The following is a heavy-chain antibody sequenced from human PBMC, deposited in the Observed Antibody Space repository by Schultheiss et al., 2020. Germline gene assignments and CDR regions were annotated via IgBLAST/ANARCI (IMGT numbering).Heavy chain of an antibody. CDR2: IYSGGST. CDR1: GFTVSSNY. Sequence: GGSLRLSCAASGFTVSSNYMSWVHQAPGKGLEWVSVIYSGGSTYYADSVKGRFTISRDNSKNTLYLQMNSLRAEDTAVYYCAGQLQYCSSTSCYLMDVWGKGTTVTVSS. J-gene: IGHJ6*04. D-gene: IGHD2-2*01. CDR3: AGQLQYCSSTSCYLMDV. V-gene: IGHV3-53*01.